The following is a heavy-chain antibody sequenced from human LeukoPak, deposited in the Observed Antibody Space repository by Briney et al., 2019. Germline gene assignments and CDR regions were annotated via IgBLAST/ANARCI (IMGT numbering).Heavy chain of an antibody. D-gene: IGHD1-14*01. CDR1: GFTFSSYT. CDR2: IYSGGST. J-gene: IGHJ6*03. V-gene: IGHV3-66*02. CDR3: ARESRNYYYYYMDV. Sequence: GGSLRLSCAASGFTFSSYTMNWVRQAPGKGLEWVSVIYSGGSTYYADSVKGRFTISRDNSKNTLYLQMNSLRAEDTAVYYCARESRNYYYYYMDVWGKGTTVTVSS.